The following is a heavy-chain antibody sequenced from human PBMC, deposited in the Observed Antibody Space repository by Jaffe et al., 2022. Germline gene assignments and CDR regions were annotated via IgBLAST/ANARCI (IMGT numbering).Heavy chain of an antibody. V-gene: IGHV4-38-2*01. CDR1: GYSISSGYY. CDR2: IYHSGST. CDR3: ARQQRRVHDPDFQH. Sequence: QVQLQESGPGLVKPSETLSLTCAVSGYSISSGYYWGWIRQPPGKGLEWIGSIYHSGSTYYNPSLKSRVTISVDTSKNQFSLKLSSVTAADTAVYYCARQQRRVHDPDFQHWGQGTLVTVSS. D-gene: IGHD5-18*01. J-gene: IGHJ1*01.